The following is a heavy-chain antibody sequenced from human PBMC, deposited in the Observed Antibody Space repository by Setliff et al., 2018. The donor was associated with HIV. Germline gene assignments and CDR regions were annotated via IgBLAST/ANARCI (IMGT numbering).Heavy chain of an antibody. Sequence: ASVKVSCKASGYTFTNYDINWVRQVTGQGLEWMGWMNPNSGNTGYGQKFQGRVTMTRDTSISTAYMELSNLGPEDTAVNYCARRIGFDVWGQGTMVTVSS. V-gene: IGHV1-8*01. J-gene: IGHJ3*01. CDR2: MNPNSGNT. D-gene: IGHD2-15*01. CDR1: GYTFTNYD. CDR3: ARRIGFDV.